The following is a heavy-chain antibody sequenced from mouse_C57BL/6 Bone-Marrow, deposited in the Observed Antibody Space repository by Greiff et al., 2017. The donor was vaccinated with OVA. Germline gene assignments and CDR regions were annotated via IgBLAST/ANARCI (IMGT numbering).Heavy chain of an antibody. V-gene: IGHV7-1*01. CDR2: SRNKANDYTT. CDR3: ARDAGRYDWFAY. J-gene: IGHJ3*01. D-gene: IGHD2-14*01. CDR1: GFTFSDFY. Sequence: EVQLVESGGGLVQSGRSLRLSCATSGFTFSDFYMEWVRQAPGKGLEWIAASRNKANDYTTEYSASVKGRFIVSRDTSQSILYLQMNALRAEDTAIYYCARDAGRYDWFAYWGQGTLVTVSA.